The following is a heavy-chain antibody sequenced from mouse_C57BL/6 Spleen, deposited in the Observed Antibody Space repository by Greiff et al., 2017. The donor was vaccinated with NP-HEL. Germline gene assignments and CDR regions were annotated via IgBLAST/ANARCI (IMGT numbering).Heavy chain of an antibody. J-gene: IGHJ2*01. V-gene: IGHV1-55*01. D-gene: IGHD3-2*02. Sequence: VQLQQPGAELVKPGASVKMSCKASGYTFTSYWITWVKQRPGQGLEWIGDIYPGSGSTNYNEKFKSKATLTVDTSSSTAYMQLSSLTSEDAVVYYCARRRAQPDYFDYWGQGTTLTVSS. CDR2: IYPGSGST. CDR3: ARRRAQPDYFDY. CDR1: GYTFTSYW.